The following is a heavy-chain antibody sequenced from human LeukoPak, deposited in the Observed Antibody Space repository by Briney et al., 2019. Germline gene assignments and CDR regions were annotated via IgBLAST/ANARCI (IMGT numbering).Heavy chain of an antibody. CDR3: ARDRYYTLDY. CDR1: GFTFSDSY. D-gene: IGHD3-3*01. CDR2: ISNSGSSI. Sequence: GGSLRLSCAASGFTFSDSYMTWIRQAPGKGLEWVSYISNSGSSIYYADSVKGRFTISRDNAKNTLFLQMNSLRAEDTAVYYCARDRYYTLDYWGQGTLVTVSS. J-gene: IGHJ4*02. V-gene: IGHV3-11*04.